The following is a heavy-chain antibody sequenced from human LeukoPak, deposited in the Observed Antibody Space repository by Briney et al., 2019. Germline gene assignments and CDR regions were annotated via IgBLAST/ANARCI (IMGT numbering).Heavy chain of an antibody. CDR1: GFTFDDHT. Sequence: GGSLRLSCAASGFTFDDHTMHWVRQAPGKGLEWVSLISWDGGVAKYAGSVKGRFTISRDNTKKSLYLQMNSLRTEDTALYYCAKSDHRGDGFNYDYWGQGTLVTVSS. CDR2: ISWDGGVA. V-gene: IGHV3-43*01. CDR3: AKSDHRGDGFNYDY. D-gene: IGHD5-24*01. J-gene: IGHJ4*02.